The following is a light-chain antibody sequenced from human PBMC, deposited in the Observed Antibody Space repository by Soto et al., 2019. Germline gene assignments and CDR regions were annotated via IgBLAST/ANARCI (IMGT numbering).Light chain of an antibody. CDR2: EAS. CDR3: QQRTSWPTST. Sequence: EIVLTQSPATLSLSPGERATLSCRASQNVRSYLAWNQQKPGQAPRLLIHEASSRSTGIPDRFSGSGSGTHFTLTISSLEPEDSAVYYCQQRTSWPTSTFGQGTRLEIK. J-gene: IGKJ5*01. V-gene: IGKV3-11*01. CDR1: QNVRSY.